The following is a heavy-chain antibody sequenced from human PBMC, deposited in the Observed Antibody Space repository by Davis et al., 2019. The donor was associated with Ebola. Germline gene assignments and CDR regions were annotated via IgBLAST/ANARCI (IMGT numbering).Heavy chain of an antibody. CDR1: GGSISSSSYY. CDR3: ARDPADSSSLYYYYYGMDV. V-gene: IGHV4-39*07. D-gene: IGHD6-13*01. J-gene: IGHJ6*02. CDR2: IYYSGST. Sequence: MPSETLSLTCTVSGGSISSSSYYWGWIRQPPGKGLEWIGSIYYSGSTYYNPSLKSRVTISVDTSKNQFSLKLSSVTAADTAVYYCARDPADSSSLYYYYYGMDVWGQGTTVTVSS.